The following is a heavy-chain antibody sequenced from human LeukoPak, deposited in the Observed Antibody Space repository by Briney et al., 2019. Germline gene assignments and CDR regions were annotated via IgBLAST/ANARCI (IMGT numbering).Heavy chain of an antibody. V-gene: IGHV3-23*01. Sequence: GGSLILSCAASGFTFSSYAMSWVRQAPGKGLEWVSAISGSGGSTYYADSVKGRFTISRDNSKNTLYLQMNSLRAEDTAVYYCAKDPYYYGSGKEPFDYWGQGTLVTVSS. CDR1: GFTFSSYA. J-gene: IGHJ4*02. CDR2: ISGSGGST. D-gene: IGHD3-10*01. CDR3: AKDPYYYGSGKEPFDY.